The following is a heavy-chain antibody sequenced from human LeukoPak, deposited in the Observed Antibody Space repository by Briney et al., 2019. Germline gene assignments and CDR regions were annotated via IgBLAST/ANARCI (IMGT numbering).Heavy chain of an antibody. V-gene: IGHV3-21*01. J-gene: IGHJ4*02. D-gene: IGHD3-22*01. Sequence: GGSLRLSCAASGYTFSDFSVNWVRQAPGKGLEWVSSISVRRNYRYYADSVRGRFTISRDDARDSLFLKMNSMRAEDTGVYFCVRLRRNNDRSGYYYYYDYWGQGTLVTVSS. CDR2: ISVRRNYR. CDR1: GYTFSDFS. CDR3: VRLRRNNDRSGYYYYYDY.